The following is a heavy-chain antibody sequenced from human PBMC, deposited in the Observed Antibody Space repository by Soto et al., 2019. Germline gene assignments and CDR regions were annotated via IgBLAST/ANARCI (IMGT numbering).Heavy chain of an antibody. V-gene: IGHV4-59*01. CDR3: ARSEGYRYGMDV. Sequence: SETLSLTCTVSGGSISSYYWSWIRQPPGKGLEWIGYIYYSGSTNYNPSLKSRVTISVDTSKNQFSLKLSSVTAADTAVYYCARSEGYRYGMDVWGQGNKVTRSS. J-gene: IGHJ6*02. D-gene: IGHD2-15*01. CDR1: GGSISSYY. CDR2: IYYSGST.